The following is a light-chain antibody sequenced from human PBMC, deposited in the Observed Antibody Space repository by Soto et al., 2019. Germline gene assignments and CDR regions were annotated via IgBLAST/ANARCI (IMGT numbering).Light chain of an antibody. Sequence: QSALTQPRSVSGSPGQSVTISCTGTSSDIGAYNYVSWYQQHPGKVPKLILYDVSKRPSGVPDRFSGSKSGNTASLTISGLQADDEADYYCCSYAGAYIYVFATGTRSPS. V-gene: IGLV2-11*01. J-gene: IGLJ1*01. CDR2: DVS. CDR3: CSYAGAYIYV. CDR1: SSDIGAYNY.